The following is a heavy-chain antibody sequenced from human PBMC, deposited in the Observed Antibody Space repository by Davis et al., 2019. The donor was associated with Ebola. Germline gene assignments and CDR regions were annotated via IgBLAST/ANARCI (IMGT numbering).Heavy chain of an antibody. V-gene: IGHV3-30-3*01. D-gene: IGHD6-13*01. Sequence: PGGSLRLSCAASGFTFSSYAMHWVRQAPGKGLEWVAVISYDGSNKYYADSVTGRFTISRDNSKTTLYRQRNSLRAGDTALYYCARAFALYSSSWPGYWGQGTLVTVSS. J-gene: IGHJ4*02. CDR3: ARAFALYSSSWPGY. CDR2: ISYDGSNK. CDR1: GFTFSSYA.